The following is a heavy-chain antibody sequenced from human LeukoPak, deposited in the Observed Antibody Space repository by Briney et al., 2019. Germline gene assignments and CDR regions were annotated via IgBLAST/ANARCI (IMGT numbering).Heavy chain of an antibody. V-gene: IGHV1-18*01. Sequence: ASVTVSFKASVYTFTNYGISWVRQAPGQGLEWMGWISAYNGDTRYSQKLQGRVTMTTETSTSTVYMELRSLRSDDTAVYYCARDEYDILTGSGSSYYFDYWGQGTLVTVSS. CDR3: ARDEYDILTGSGSSYYFDY. CDR1: VYTFTNYG. CDR2: ISAYNGDT. J-gene: IGHJ4*02. D-gene: IGHD3-9*01.